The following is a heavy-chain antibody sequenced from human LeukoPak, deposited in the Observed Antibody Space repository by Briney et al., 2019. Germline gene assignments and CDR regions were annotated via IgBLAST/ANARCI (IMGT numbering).Heavy chain of an antibody. J-gene: IGHJ4*02. Sequence: VASVKVSCKTSGYTFTGYYMHWVRQAPGQGLEWMGWMNPNSGSTDYAQKLQGRVTMTRDTSISTAYMELSSLRSEDTALYYCARGVATNYWGQGTLVTVSS. D-gene: IGHD1-1*01. CDR2: MNPNSGST. CDR3: ARGVATNY. CDR1: GYTFTGYY. V-gene: IGHV1-8*02.